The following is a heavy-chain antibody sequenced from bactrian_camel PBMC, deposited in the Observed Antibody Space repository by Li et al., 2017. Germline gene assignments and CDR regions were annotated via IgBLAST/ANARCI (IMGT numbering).Heavy chain of an antibody. CDR3: AASGSRNCKFLDNLRSDSVRKLYAD. D-gene: IGHD1*01. Sequence: DVQLVESGGGSVQAGGSLRLSCVASASRYCMEWFRQAPGKEREGVATINGAGIASYSDSVKGRFTISRDNAKNTLDLQMDALEPEDTADYYCAASGSRNCKFLDNLRSDSVRKLYADWGQGTQVTVS. CDR2: INGAGIA. CDR1: ASRYC. V-gene: IGHV3S42*01. J-gene: IGHJ4*01.